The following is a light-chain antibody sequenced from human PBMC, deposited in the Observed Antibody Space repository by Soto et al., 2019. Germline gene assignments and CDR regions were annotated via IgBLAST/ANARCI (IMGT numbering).Light chain of an antibody. V-gene: IGLV2-14*01. Sequence: QSVLTQPASVSGSPAQSITISCTGTSSDVGAYNYVSWYQQHPGKAPKLMIFDVSNRPSGVSNRFSGSKSGNTASLTTSGLQAEDEADYYCSSYTTATTRVFGGGTKVTVL. CDR3: SSYTTATTRV. CDR2: DVS. J-gene: IGLJ3*02. CDR1: SSDVGAYNY.